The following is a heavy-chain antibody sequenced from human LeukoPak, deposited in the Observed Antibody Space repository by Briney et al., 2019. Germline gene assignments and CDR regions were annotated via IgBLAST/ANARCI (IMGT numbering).Heavy chain of an antibody. CDR3: ARETYSYPYPMFDY. CDR1: GDSISSFY. CDR2: IFYSGGT. J-gene: IGHJ4*02. D-gene: IGHD5-18*01. V-gene: IGHV4-59*01. Sequence: SETLSLTCTVSGDSISSFYWSWIRQPPGKGLEWIGYIFYSGGTNYNPSLSSRVTISIDTSKNQFSLKLSSVTAADTAVYYCARETYSYPYPMFDYWGQGTLVTVSS.